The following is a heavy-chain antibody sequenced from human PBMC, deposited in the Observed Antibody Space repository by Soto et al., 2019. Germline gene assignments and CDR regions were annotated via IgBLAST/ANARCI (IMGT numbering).Heavy chain of an antibody. D-gene: IGHD6-13*01. Sequence: EVQLVESGGGVVRPGGSLRLPCAASGFTFDDYGMSWVRQAPGKGLEWVSGINWNGGSTGYADSVKGRFTISRDNAKNSLYLQMNSLRAEDTALYYCARDRSSSWYFGSGSYYFDYWGQGTLVTVSS. CDR3: ARDRSSSWYFGSGSYYFDY. V-gene: IGHV3-20*04. CDR1: GFTFDDYG. J-gene: IGHJ4*02. CDR2: INWNGGST.